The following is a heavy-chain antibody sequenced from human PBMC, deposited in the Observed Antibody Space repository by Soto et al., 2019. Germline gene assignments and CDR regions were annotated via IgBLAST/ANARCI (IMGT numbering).Heavy chain of an antibody. Sequence: QVQLVQSGAEVKKPGSSVKVSCKASGGTFSSYAISWVRQAPGQGLEWMGGIIPIFGTANYAQKFQGRVKITADESTSTAYMELSSLRSEDTDVYYCARERCGDYGKPFDYWGQGTLVSVSS. V-gene: IGHV1-69*01. CDR2: IIPIFGTA. J-gene: IGHJ4*02. CDR3: ARERCGDYGKPFDY. D-gene: IGHD4-17*01. CDR1: GGTFSSYA.